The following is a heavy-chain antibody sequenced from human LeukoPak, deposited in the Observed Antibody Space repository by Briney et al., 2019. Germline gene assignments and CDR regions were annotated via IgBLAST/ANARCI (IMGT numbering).Heavy chain of an antibody. V-gene: IGHV1-69*04. Sequence: SVKVSCKASGGTFSSYAISWVRQAPGQGLEWMGRIIPILGIANYAQKFQGRVTITADKSTSTAYMELSSLRSEDTAVYYCAREKGIVVVPAAINWFDPWGQGALVTVSS. CDR3: AREKGIVVVPAAINWFDP. J-gene: IGHJ5*02. CDR2: IIPILGIA. D-gene: IGHD2-2*02. CDR1: GGTFSSYA.